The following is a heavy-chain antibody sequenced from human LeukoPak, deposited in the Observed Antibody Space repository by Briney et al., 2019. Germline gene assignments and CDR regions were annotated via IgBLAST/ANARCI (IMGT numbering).Heavy chain of an antibody. D-gene: IGHD3-10*01. Sequence: GGSLRLSCAASGLTFSIYWMHWVRQAPGKGLVWVSRINSDGSSTSYADSVKGRFTISRDNAKNTLYLQMNSLRAEDTAVYYCARVPNYYGSGSFDYWGQGTLVTVSS. CDR2: INSDGSST. CDR1: GLTFSIYW. J-gene: IGHJ4*02. CDR3: ARVPNYYGSGSFDY. V-gene: IGHV3-74*01.